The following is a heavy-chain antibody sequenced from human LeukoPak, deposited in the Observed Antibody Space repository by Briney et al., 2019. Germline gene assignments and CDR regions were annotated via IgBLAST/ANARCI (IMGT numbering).Heavy chain of an antibody. CDR1: GGTFSSYA. CDR2: INPNSGGT. Sequence: ASVKVSCKASGGTFSSYAISWVRQAPGQGLEWMGWINPNSGGTNYAQKFQGRVTMTRDTSISTAYMELSRLRSDDTAVYYCARPYYDFWSGYYMDYYYYMDVWGKGTTVTVSS. D-gene: IGHD3-3*01. J-gene: IGHJ6*03. CDR3: ARPYYDFWSGYYMDYYYYMDV. V-gene: IGHV1-2*02.